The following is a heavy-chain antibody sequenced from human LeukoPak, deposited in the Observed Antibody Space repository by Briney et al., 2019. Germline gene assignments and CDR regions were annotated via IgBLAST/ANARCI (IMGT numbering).Heavy chain of an antibody. Sequence: GGSLRLSCAASGFTFSNAWMSWVRHAPGKGLEWVARIKSKTDGGTTDYAAPVKGRFTISRDDSKNTLYLQMNSLKTEDTAVYYCTTDLLWFGELSRDYWGQGTLVTVSS. J-gene: IGHJ4*02. CDR1: GFTFSNAW. V-gene: IGHV3-15*01. CDR3: TTDLLWFGELSRDY. D-gene: IGHD3-10*01. CDR2: IKSKTDGGTT.